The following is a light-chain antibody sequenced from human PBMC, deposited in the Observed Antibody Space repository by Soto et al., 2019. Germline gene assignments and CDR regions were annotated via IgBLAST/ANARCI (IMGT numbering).Light chain of an antibody. CDR1: QGISTY. J-gene: IGKJ5*01. CDR3: QQLLSYPIT. V-gene: IGKV1-9*01. Sequence: DIQLTQSPSFLSASVGDRFTITFRASQGISTYLAWYQQKPGKAPKLLIYAASTLQSGVPLSFSGSGSGTSFTLTISSLQPEDFATYYCQQLLSYPITFGQGTRLEIK. CDR2: AAS.